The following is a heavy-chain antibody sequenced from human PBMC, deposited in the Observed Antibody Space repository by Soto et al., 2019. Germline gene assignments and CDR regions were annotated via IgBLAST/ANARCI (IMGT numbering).Heavy chain of an antibody. CDR3: ARLLFFPPYNCNTNWFYL. V-gene: IGHV4-61*08. J-gene: IGHJ5*02. Sequence: SETLSLTCTVSGGSVSSNDYYWNWIRQPPGKGLEWIGYIYHSGSTNYNPSLKSRVTISVDTSKNQFSLKLSSVTAADTAVYYCARLLFFPPYNCNTNWFYLCGQGTLVIVSS. D-gene: IGHD1-1*01. CDR1: GGSVSSNDYY. CDR2: IYHSGST.